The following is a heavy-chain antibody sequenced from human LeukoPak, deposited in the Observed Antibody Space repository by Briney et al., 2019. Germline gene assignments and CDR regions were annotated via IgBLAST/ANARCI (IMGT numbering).Heavy chain of an antibody. CDR2: IRSKAYGGTT. J-gene: IGHJ4*02. CDR1: GFTFGDYA. D-gene: IGHD2-8*01. Sequence: GGSLSPSCTASGFTFGDYAMSWVRQAPGKGLEWVGFIRSKAYGGTTEYAASVKGRFTISRDDSKSIAYLQMNSLKTEDTAVYYCTRGSRPRYCTNGVCPDRCCGQGPVVTVSS. CDR3: TRGSRPRYCTNGVCPDRC. V-gene: IGHV3-49*04.